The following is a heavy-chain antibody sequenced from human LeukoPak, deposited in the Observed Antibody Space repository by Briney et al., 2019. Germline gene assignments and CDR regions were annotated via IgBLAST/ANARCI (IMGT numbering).Heavy chain of an antibody. CDR3: ARWVDYYDSSGTDY. D-gene: IGHD3-22*01. CDR2: ISGSGGST. CDR1: GFTFSSYA. V-gene: IGHV3-23*01. Sequence: GGSLRLSCAASGFTFSSYAMSWVRQAPGKGLEWVSAISGSGGSTYYADSVKGRFTISRDNSKNTLYLQMNSLRAEDTAVYYCARWVDYYDSSGTDYWGQGTLVTVSS. J-gene: IGHJ4*02.